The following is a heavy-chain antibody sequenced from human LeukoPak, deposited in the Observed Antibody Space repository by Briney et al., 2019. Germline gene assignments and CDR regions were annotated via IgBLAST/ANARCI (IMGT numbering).Heavy chain of an antibody. Sequence: KPSETLSLTCTVSGGSISTYYWSWIRQPAGKGLEWIGRINTSGSTNYNPSLKSRVTMSVDTSKNHFSLKLNPVTAADTAVYYCARSDKDYADPGYFDYWGQGTLVTVSS. CDR2: INTSGST. D-gene: IGHD3-16*01. V-gene: IGHV4-4*07. J-gene: IGHJ4*02. CDR1: GGSISTYY. CDR3: ARSDKDYADPGYFDY.